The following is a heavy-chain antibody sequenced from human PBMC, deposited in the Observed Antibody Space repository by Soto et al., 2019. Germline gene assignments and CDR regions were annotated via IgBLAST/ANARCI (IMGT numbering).Heavy chain of an antibody. CDR1: GGSISSGGYY. V-gene: IGHV4-31*03. CDR2: IYYSGST. CDR3: ARGRYDSTAGWFDP. J-gene: IGHJ5*02. D-gene: IGHD3-22*01. Sequence: SETLSLTCTVSGGSISSGGYYWSWIRQHPGKGLEWIGYIYYSGSTYYNPSLKSRVTISVDTSKNQFSLKLSSVTAADTAVYYCARGRYDSTAGWFDPWGQGTLVTVS.